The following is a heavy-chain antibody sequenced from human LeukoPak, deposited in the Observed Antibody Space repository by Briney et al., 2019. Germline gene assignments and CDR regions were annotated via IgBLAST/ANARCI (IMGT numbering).Heavy chain of an antibody. V-gene: IGHV4-39*01. J-gene: IGHJ4*02. Sequence: PSETLSLTCTVSGGSLSSRSHYWGWIRQPPGKGLEWIGSIYYSGTTYHSPSLKSRVTISVDTSKNQFSLKLSSVTAADTAVYYCATPAGPFGDYDNWGQGTLVIVAS. D-gene: IGHD4-17*01. CDR3: ATPAGPFGDYDN. CDR1: GGSLSSRSHY. CDR2: IYYSGTT.